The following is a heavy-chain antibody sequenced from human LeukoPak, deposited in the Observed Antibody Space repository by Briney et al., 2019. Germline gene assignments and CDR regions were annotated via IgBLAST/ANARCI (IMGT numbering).Heavy chain of an antibody. CDR2: INSDGSST. CDR3: AKIQYSSSSGSVDY. J-gene: IGHJ4*02. D-gene: IGHD6-6*01. V-gene: IGHV3-74*01. Sequence: GGSLRLSCAASGFTFSSYWMHWVRQAPGKGLVWVSRINSDGSSTSYADSVKGRFTISRDNSKNTLYLQMNSLRAEDTAVYYCAKIQYSSSSGSVDYWGQGTLVTVSS. CDR1: GFTFSSYW.